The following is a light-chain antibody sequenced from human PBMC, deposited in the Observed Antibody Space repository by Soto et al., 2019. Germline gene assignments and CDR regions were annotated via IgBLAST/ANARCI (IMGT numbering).Light chain of an antibody. CDR2: DVR. Sequence: QSALTQPSSMSGSPGQSITISCTGTTSDIGAYEHVSWYQQRPGRAPKVLIYDVRIRPSEVSNRFSGSKSGDTASLTISGLQAGDEAVYYCASKTTSSTVVFGGGTKLTVL. V-gene: IGLV2-14*03. J-gene: IGLJ3*02. CDR3: ASKTTSSTVV. CDR1: TSDIGAYEH.